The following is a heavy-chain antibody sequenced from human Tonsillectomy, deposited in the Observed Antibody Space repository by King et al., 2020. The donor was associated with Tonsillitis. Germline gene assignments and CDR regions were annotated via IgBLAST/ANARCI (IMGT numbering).Heavy chain of an antibody. D-gene: IGHD6-13*01. Sequence: HVQLVESGGGVVQPGRFLRLSCAASGFTFSSYPMHWVRQAPGKGLEWVAVISYDGSNKYYADSVKGRFTISRDNSKNTLFLQMSSLRAEDTAVYYCARESLASEHSSTWYEPFDYWGQGTLVSVSS. CDR1: GFTFSSYP. CDR3: ARESLASEHSSTWYEPFDY. J-gene: IGHJ4*02. CDR2: ISYDGSNK. V-gene: IGHV3-30*04.